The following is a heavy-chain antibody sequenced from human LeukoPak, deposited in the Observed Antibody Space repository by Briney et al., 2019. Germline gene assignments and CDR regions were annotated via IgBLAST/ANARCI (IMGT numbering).Heavy chain of an antibody. CDR3: ARVNSAVGATPGRYYFDY. CDR1: GGSFSGYY. Sequence: SETLSLTCAVYGGSFSGYYWSWIRQPPGKGLEWIGEINHSGSTNYNPSLKSRVTISVDTSKNQFSLQLNSVTPEDTAVYYCARVNSAVGATPGRYYFDYWGQGTLVTVSS. V-gene: IGHV4-34*01. D-gene: IGHD1-26*01. CDR2: INHSGST. J-gene: IGHJ4*02.